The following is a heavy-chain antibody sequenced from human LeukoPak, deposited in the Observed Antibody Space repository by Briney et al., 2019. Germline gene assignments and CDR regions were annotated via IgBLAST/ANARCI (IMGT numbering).Heavy chain of an antibody. J-gene: IGHJ4*02. Sequence: PGGSLRLSCAASGVAFSNYAMSWVRQATGKGLEWVAAISERGDGTYYAGSMKGRFTISRDNAKNMVYLQINSLRAEDTAMYYCAKDIAQGYTFGSIEQDYWGQGTLVTVSS. V-gene: IGHV3-23*01. D-gene: IGHD5-18*01. CDR3: AKDIAQGYTFGSIEQDY. CDR2: ISERGDGT. CDR1: GVAFSNYA.